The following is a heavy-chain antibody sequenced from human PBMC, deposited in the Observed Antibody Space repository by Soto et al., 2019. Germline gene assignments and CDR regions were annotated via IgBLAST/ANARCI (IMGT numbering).Heavy chain of an antibody. CDR2: IDPSDSYT. CDR3: ASSVAGTTASYYYGMDV. CDR1: GYSFTSYW. D-gene: IGHD6-19*01. J-gene: IGHJ6*02. V-gene: IGHV5-10-1*01. Sequence: PGESLKISCKGSGYSFTSYWISWVRQMPGKDLEWMGRIDPSDSYTNYSPSFQGHVTISADKSISTAYLQWSSLKASDTAMYYCASSVAGTTASYYYGMDVWGQGTTVTVSS.